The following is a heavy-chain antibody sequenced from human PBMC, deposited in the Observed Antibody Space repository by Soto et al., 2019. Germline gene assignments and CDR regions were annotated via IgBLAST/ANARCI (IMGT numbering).Heavy chain of an antibody. D-gene: IGHD1-26*01. J-gene: IGHJ5*02. V-gene: IGHV5-51*01. CDR1: GYSFTSYW. CDR2: IYPGDSDT. CDR3: ARSPRREGACREWFDP. Sequence: PGESLKISRKGSGYSFTSYWIGWVRQMPGKGLEWMGIIYPGDSDTRYSPSFQGQVTISADKSISTAYLQWSSLKASDTAMYYCARSPRREGACREWFDPWGQGTLVTVSS.